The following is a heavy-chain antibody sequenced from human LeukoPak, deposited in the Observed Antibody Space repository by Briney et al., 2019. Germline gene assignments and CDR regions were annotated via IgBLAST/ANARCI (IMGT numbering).Heavy chain of an antibody. CDR2: IIPIFDTA. CDR3: ARDLTGTEGDY. J-gene: IGHJ4*02. Sequence: SVKVSCKASGGTFSSYAISWVRQAPGQGLEWMGGIIPIFDTANYAQKFQGRVTITADKSTSTAYMELSSLRSEDTAVYYCARDLTGTEGDYWGQGTLVTVSS. D-gene: IGHD1-1*01. V-gene: IGHV1-69*06. CDR1: GGTFSSYA.